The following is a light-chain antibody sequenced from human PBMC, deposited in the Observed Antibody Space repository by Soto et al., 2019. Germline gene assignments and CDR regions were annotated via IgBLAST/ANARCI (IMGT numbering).Light chain of an antibody. Sequence: VLTQSPATLSLSPGERATLSCRASQRVSSFLAWYQQKPGQAPRLLIYDVSKRATGIPARFSGGGSGTDLTLTISSLEPEDFAVYYCHQRSNWPPITFGQGTRLEIK. V-gene: IGKV3-11*01. CDR3: HQRSNWPPIT. CDR2: DVS. CDR1: QRVSSF. J-gene: IGKJ5*01.